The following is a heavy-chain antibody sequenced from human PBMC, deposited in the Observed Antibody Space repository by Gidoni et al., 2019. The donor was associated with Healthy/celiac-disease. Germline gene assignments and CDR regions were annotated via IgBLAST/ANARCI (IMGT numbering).Heavy chain of an antibody. Sequence: EVQLVESGGGLVQPGGSLRLSCAASGFTFSSYWLRWVRQAPGKGLEWVANIKQDGSEKYYVDSVKGRFTISRDNAKNSLYLQMNSLRAEDTAVYYCARDPVVDIVATIHYYYGMDVWGQGTTVTVSS. CDR2: IKQDGSEK. V-gene: IGHV3-7*04. D-gene: IGHD5-12*01. J-gene: IGHJ6*02. CDR1: GFTFSSYW. CDR3: ARDPVVDIVATIHYYYGMDV.